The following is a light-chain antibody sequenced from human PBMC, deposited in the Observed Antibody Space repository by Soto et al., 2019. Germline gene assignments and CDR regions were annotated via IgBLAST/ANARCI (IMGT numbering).Light chain of an antibody. CDR2: LGS. CDR1: QSLLHSNGYNY. CDR3: MQALQTPT. V-gene: IGKV2-28*01. Sequence: DLVMTQSPLSLPVTPGEPASISCRSSQSLLHSNGYNYLDWYLQKPGQSPQLLIYLGSNRASGVPDRFSGSGSGTDFTLKISRVEAEDVGYYYCMQALQTPTFGQGTKVEIK. J-gene: IGKJ1*01.